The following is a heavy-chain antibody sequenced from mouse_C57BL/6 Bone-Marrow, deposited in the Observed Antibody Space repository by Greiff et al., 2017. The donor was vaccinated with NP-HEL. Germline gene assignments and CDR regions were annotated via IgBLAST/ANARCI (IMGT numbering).Heavy chain of an antibody. CDR3: ARISTMITFDY. J-gene: IGHJ2*01. Sequence: VQLQQSGPELVKPGASVKMSCKASGYTFTDYNMHWVKQSHGKSLEWIGYINPNNGGTSYNQKFKGKATLTVNKSSSTAYMELRSLTSEDSAVYHCARISTMITFDYWGQGTTLTVSS. CDR2: INPNNGGT. V-gene: IGHV1-22*01. D-gene: IGHD2-4*01. CDR1: GYTFTDYN.